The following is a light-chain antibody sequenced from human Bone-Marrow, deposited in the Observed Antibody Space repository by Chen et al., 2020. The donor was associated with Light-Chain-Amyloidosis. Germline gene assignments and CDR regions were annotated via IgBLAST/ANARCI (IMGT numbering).Light chain of an antibody. Sequence: IVLTQSPGTMSLSPGEGANLSCRASQTISSNYLTWYQQKFGQAPRLLIYGSSSGATGIPDRFTGSGSGTDFTLTINRLEPEDFAMYYCQQYGTSPLTFGGGTKVEIK. CDR3: QQYGTSPLT. CDR1: QTISSNY. V-gene: IGKV3-20*01. CDR2: GSS. J-gene: IGKJ4*01.